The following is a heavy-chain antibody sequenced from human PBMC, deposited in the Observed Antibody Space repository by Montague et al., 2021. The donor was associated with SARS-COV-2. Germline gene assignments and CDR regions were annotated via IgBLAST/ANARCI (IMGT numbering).Heavy chain of an antibody. CDR3: ARTTTRMLYPENAFDI. D-gene: IGHD2-15*01. V-gene: IGHV6-1*01. Sequence: CAISGDSVSSNTATWNWIRQSPSRGLEWLGRTYYRSKWYHDYAISLKSRITINPDTSKNQFSLQVSSVAPEDTVVFYCARTTTRMLYPENAFDIWGQGTMVTVPS. CDR2: TYYRSKWYH. J-gene: IGHJ3*02. CDR1: GDSVSSNTAT.